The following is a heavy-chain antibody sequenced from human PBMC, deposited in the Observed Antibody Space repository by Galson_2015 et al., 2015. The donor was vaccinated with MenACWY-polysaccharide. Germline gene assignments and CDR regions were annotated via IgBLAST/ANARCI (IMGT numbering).Heavy chain of an antibody. V-gene: IGHV3-7*03. J-gene: IGHJ4*02. CDR2: INRDGSEK. D-gene: IGHD6-13*01. CDR3: ARTAVAHRGLDQ. Sequence: CLRLSCAASGFTLSKHWLSWVRQAPGKGLEWVAHINRDGSEKNYVDSVRGRFTTSRDNNKNSLYLQMNNMGAEDTAVYYCARTAVAHRGLDQWGQGTLVTVSS. CDR1: GFTLSKHW.